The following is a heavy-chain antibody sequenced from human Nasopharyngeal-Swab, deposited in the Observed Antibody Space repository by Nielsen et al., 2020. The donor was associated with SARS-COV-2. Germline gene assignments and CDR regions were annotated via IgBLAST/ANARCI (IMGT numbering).Heavy chain of an antibody. CDR2: ISVYDGNT. J-gene: IGHJ4*02. CDR3: GRDSSKFTTH. CDR1: GYAFVDYG. D-gene: IGHD1-14*01. V-gene: IGHV1-18*01. Sequence: ASVKVSCKTSGYAFVDYGVIWVRQAPGQGLEWVGWISVYDGNTYYAEKFRDRVTMTRDTSARIVYMELGSLTSDDTAVYFCGRDSSKFTTHWGQGTLVSVSS.